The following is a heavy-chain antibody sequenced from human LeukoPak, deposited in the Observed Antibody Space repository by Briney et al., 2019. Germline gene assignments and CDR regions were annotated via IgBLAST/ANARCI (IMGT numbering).Heavy chain of an antibody. CDR3: IFAPWDYYDSSGSLFDY. CDR1: GYTFTGYY. D-gene: IGHD3-22*01. J-gene: IGHJ4*02. V-gene: IGHV1-69*02. Sequence: EASVKVSCKASGYTFTGYYMHWVRQAPGQGLEWMGRIIPILGIANYAQKFQGRVTITADKSTSTAYMELSSLRSEDTAVYYCIFAPWDYYDSSGSLFDYWGQGTLVTVSS. CDR2: IIPILGIA.